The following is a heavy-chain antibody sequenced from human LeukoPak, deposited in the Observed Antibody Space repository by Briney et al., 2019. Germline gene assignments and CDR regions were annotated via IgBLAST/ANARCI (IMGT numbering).Heavy chain of an antibody. J-gene: IGHJ4*02. CDR3: AKGSIVVVVAAPSDY. Sequence: GGSLRLSCAASGFTFSSYAMSWVRQAPGKGLEWVSAISGSGGSTYYADSVKGRFTISRDNSKNTLYLQMNSLRAEDTAVYYCAKGSIVVVVAAPSDYWGQGTLVTVSS. D-gene: IGHD2-15*01. CDR2: ISGSGGST. V-gene: IGHV3-23*01. CDR1: GFTFSSYA.